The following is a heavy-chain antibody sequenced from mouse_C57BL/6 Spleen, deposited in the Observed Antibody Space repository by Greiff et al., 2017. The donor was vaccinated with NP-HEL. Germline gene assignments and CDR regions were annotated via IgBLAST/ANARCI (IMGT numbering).Heavy chain of an antibody. D-gene: IGHD1-1*01. CDR3: AKRHGSSPYYAMDY. J-gene: IGHJ4*01. CDR2: IDPSDSYT. V-gene: IGHV1-69*01. CDR1: GYTFTSYW. Sequence: VQLQQPGAELVMPGASVKLSCKASGYTFTSYWMHWVKQRPGQGLEWIGEIDPSDSYTNYNQKFKGKSTLTVDKSSSTAYMQLSSLTSEDSAVYYCAKRHGSSPYYAMDYWGQGTSVTVSS.